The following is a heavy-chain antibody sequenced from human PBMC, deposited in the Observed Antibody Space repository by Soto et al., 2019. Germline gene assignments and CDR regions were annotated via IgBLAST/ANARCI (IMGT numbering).Heavy chain of an antibody. D-gene: IGHD3-10*01. V-gene: IGHV4-61*01. J-gene: IGHJ5*02. Sequence: QVQLQESGPGLVKPSETLSLTCTVSGGSVSSGSYYWSWIRQPPGKGLEWIGYIYYSGSTNYNPSLKSRVTISVATSKNQFSLKLSSVTAADTAVYYCARVSMVRGVIFWFDPWGQGTLVTVSS. CDR1: GGSVSSGSYY. CDR3: ARVSMVRGVIFWFDP. CDR2: IYYSGST.